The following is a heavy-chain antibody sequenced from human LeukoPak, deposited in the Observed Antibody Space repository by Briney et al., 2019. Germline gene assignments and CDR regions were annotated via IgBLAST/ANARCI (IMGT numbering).Heavy chain of an antibody. Sequence: GGSLRLSCAASGFTVSSSYISWVRQAPGKGLEWVSVIYNDGRTYHADSVKGRLTISRDNSKNTVYLQMDTLRAEDTAVYYCATIVPNVVATMLTDYWGQGTLVTVSS. CDR1: GFTVSSSY. D-gene: IGHD5-12*01. J-gene: IGHJ4*02. CDR3: ATIVPNVVATMLTDY. CDR2: IYNDGRT. V-gene: IGHV3-53*01.